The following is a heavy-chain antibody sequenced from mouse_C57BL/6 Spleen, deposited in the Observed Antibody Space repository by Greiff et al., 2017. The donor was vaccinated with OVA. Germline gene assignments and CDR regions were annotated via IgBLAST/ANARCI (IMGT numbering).Heavy chain of an antibody. D-gene: IGHD2-5*01. CDR3: ARYSNYAMDY. J-gene: IGHJ4*01. CDR1: GYTFTSYW. V-gene: IGHV1-69*01. Sequence: QVQLQPPGAELVMPGASVKLSCKASGYTFTSYWMHWVKQRPGQGLEWIGEIDPSDSYTNYNQKFKGKSTLTVDKSSSTAYMQLSSLTSVDSAVYYCARYSNYAMDYWGQGTSVTVYS. CDR2: IDPSDSYT.